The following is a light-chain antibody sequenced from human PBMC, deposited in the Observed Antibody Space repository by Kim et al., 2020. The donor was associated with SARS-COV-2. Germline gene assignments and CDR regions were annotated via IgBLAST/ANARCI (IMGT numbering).Light chain of an antibody. CDR1: QVISNY. J-gene: IGKJ1*01. CDR2: DAS. CDR3: QQYDSVPWT. V-gene: IGKV1-27*01. Sequence: DIQLTQSPSSLSASVGDGVTIACRADQVISNYLAWYQRKPGRPPTLLIYDASGLQSGVPSRFSGSRSGTDFTLTISSLQPEDVGTYSCQQYDSVPWTFGQGTKVDIK.